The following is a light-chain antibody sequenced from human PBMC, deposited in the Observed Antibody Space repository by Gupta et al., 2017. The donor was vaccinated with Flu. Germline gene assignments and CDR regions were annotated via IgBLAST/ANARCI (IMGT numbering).Light chain of an antibody. Sequence: QSVLTQPPSVSAAPGQTVTISCPGRSPNIGSGNNYVSWYQQLPGTAPKLLIYDNDKRPSGIPDRFSGSKSDTSATLGITGLQTGDEADYYCGTWDNSLSAWVFGGGTKLTVL. CDR3: GTWDNSLSAWV. CDR1: SPNIGSGNNY. J-gene: IGLJ3*02. V-gene: IGLV1-51*01. CDR2: DND.